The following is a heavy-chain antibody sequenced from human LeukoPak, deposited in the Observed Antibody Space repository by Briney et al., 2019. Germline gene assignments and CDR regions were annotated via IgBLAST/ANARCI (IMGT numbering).Heavy chain of an antibody. Sequence: GGSLRLFCAASGFTFSSYGMHWVRQAPGKGLEWVAVISYDGSNKYYADSVKGRFTISRDNSKNTLYLQMNSLRAEDTAVYYCAKPITMIVVVMNAFHGCGQGSMVTVSS. J-gene: IGHJ3*01. CDR2: ISYDGSNK. V-gene: IGHV3-30*18. CDR3: AKPITMIVVVMNAFHG. CDR1: GFTFSSYG. D-gene: IGHD3-22*01.